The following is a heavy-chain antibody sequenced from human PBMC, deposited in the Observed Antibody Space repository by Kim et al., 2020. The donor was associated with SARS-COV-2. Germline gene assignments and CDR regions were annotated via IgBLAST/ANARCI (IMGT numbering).Heavy chain of an antibody. J-gene: IGHJ5*02. D-gene: IGHD2-8*02. V-gene: IGHV4-59*01. CDR3: ARDKGSGRWFDP. Sequence: NYTPSLKSRVTISVDTSKNQFSLKLSSVTAADTAVYYCARDKGSGRWFDPWGQGTLVTVSS.